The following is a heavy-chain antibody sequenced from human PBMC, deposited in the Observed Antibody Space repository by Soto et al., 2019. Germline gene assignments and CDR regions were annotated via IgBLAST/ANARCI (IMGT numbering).Heavy chain of an antibody. CDR2: MSYDGSNK. CDR1: GFTFSSYG. V-gene: IGHV3-30*18. D-gene: IGHD3-3*01. J-gene: IGHJ4*02. CDR3: AKAFGREFLEWLFGDG. Sequence: QVQLVESGGGVVQPGGSLRLSCAASGFTFSSYGMHWVRQAPGKGLEWVAVMSYDGSNKYYADSVKGRFTISRDNSKNTLYLQMNSLRAEDTALYYCAKAFGREFLEWLFGDGWGQGTLVTVSS.